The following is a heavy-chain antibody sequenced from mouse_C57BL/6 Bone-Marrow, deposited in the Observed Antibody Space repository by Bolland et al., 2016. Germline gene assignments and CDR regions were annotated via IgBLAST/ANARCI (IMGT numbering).Heavy chain of an antibody. Sequence: GSTKYNEKFKGKATLTVDTSSSTAYMELHSLTSEDSAVYFCARRDGTYAMDYWGQGTS. CDR2: GST. D-gene: IGHD4-1*01. CDR3: ARRDGTYAMDY. V-gene: IGHV1-85*01. J-gene: IGHJ4*01.